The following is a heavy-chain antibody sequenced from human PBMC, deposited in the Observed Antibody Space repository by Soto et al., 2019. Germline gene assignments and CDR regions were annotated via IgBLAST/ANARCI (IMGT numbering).Heavy chain of an antibody. J-gene: IGHJ4*02. CDR2: ISSSSSTI. Sequence: GGSLRLSCAASGFTFSSYSMNWVRQAPGKGLEWVSYISSSSSTIYYADSVKGRFTISRDNAKNSLYLQMNSLRAEDTVVYYCARDCSSTSCYRLALIDYWGQGTLVTVSS. CDR3: ARDCSSTSCYRLALIDY. V-gene: IGHV3-48*01. CDR1: GFTFSSYS. D-gene: IGHD2-2*01.